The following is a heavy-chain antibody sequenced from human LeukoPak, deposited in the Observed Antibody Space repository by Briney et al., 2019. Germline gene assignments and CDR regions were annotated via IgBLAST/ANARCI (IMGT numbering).Heavy chain of an antibody. D-gene: IGHD1-26*01. V-gene: IGHV1-2*02. CDR2: NNPNRGGT. J-gene: IGHJ4*02. CDR1: GYTLIGYF. Sequence: ASVKVSCKGSGYTLIGYFMHGVRPAPGQEGEWMGSNNPNRGGTNYTKKFQGRVTMTRDTSISTAYKELSRLRSDDTAVSYCAVRRATAEVFDYWGQGTLVTVSS. CDR3: AVRRATAEVFDY.